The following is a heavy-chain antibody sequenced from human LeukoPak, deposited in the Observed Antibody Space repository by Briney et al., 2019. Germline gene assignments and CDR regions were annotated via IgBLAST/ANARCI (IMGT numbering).Heavy chain of an antibody. D-gene: IGHD3-22*01. J-gene: IGHJ4*02. CDR1: GFTFSSYW. V-gene: IGHV3-74*01. Sequence: HAGGSLRLSCAASGFTFSSYWMHWVRQAPGKGLVWVSRINSDGSSTSYADSVKGRFTISRDNAKNTLYLQMNSLRAEDTAVYYCARVRTYYYDSSGYYWFYGYWGQGTLVTVSS. CDR2: INSDGSST. CDR3: ARVRTYYYDSSGYYWFYGY.